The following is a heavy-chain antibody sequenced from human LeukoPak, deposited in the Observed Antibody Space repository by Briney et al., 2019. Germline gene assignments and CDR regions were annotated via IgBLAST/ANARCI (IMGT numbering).Heavy chain of an antibody. V-gene: IGHV1-46*01. Sequence: ASVKVSCKASGYTFTTYKMHWVRQAPGQGLEWMGILNPSGSGTRSAQKFQGRVTMTRDTSTSTVYMELSSLRSEDTAVYYCAKDGGTYSADYWGQGTLVTVSS. CDR1: GYTFTTYK. CDR2: LNPSGSGT. J-gene: IGHJ4*02. D-gene: IGHD1-26*01. CDR3: AKDGGTYSADY.